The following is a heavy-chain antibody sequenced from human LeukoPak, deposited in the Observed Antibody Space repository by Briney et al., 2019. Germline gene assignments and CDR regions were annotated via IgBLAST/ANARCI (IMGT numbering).Heavy chain of an antibody. V-gene: IGHV4-59*01. CDR3: ASSYAEYCYDSSGFGY. CDR1: GGSISSYY. J-gene: IGHJ4*02. Sequence: SETLSLTCTVSGGSISSYYWSWIRQPPGKGLEWIGYIYYSGSTNYNPSLKSRVTISVDTSKNQFSLKLSSVTAADTAVYYCASSYAEYCYDSSGFGYWGQGTLVTVSS. CDR2: IYYSGST. D-gene: IGHD3-22*01.